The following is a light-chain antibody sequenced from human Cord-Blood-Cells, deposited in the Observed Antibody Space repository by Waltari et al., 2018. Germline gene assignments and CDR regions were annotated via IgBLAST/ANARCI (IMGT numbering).Light chain of an antibody. CDR3: QVWDSSSDHYV. J-gene: IGLJ1*01. V-gene: IGLV3-21*04. CDR1: NIGSKR. CDR2: YDS. Sequence: SYVLTQPPSVSVAPGKTARITCGGNNIGSKRVHWYQQKPGQAPVLVIYYDSDRPSGLPERFSGSTAGNTATLTISRVEAGDDADYYCQVWDSSSDHYVFGTGTKVTVL.